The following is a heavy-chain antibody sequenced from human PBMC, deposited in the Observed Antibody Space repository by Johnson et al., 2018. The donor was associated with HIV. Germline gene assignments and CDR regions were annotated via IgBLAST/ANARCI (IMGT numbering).Heavy chain of an antibody. CDR1: GFTFSNFG. CDR3: ANDFWSGSGI. CDR2: IWYDGSNK. V-gene: IGHV3-33*06. J-gene: IGHJ3*02. D-gene: IGHD3-3*01. Sequence: QVQLVESVGGVVQPGRSLRLSCAASGFTFSNFGMHWVRQAPGKGLEWVAVIWYDGSNKYYADSVKGRFTISRDNSKSTLYLQMNSLRAEDTAVYYCANDFWSGSGIWGQGTMVTVSS.